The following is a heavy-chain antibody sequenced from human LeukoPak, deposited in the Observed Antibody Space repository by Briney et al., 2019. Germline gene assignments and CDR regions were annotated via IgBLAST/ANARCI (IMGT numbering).Heavy chain of an antibody. V-gene: IGHV6-1*01. CDR1: GDSVSSNSVT. J-gene: IGHJ5*02. D-gene: IGHD2-2*01. CDR2: TYYRSTWYN. CDR3: ARRLTQYDCFDP. Sequence: SQTLSLTCAISGDSVSSNSVTWNWIRQSPSRGLEWLGRTYYRSTWYNDYAVSVRGRITVNPDTSKNQFSLHLNSVTPEDTAVYYCARRLTQYDCFDPWGQEILVTVSS.